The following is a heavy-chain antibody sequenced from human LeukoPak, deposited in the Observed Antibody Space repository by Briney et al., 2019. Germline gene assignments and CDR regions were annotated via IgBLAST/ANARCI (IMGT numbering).Heavy chain of an antibody. CDR1: GGTFSSYA. D-gene: IGHD3-9*01. V-gene: IGHV1-69*13. CDR2: IIPIFGTA. Sequence: SVTLSCKASGGTFSSYAISWVRHAPRQGLEWKGGIIPIFGTANYAQKFQGRVTITADESTSTAYMELSSLRSEDTAVYYCARGGELRYFDWLKNYYYGMDVWGKGTTVTVCS. J-gene: IGHJ6*04. CDR3: ARGGELRYFDWLKNYYYGMDV.